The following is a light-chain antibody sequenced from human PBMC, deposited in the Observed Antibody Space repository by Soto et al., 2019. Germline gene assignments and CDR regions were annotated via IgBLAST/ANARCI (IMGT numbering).Light chain of an antibody. J-gene: IGKJ1*01. CDR3: QQYYTGPRWT. CDR2: FAS. CDR1: RNIISN. Sequence: EIVMTQSPGTLSVSPGEIVTLSCRANRNIISNLAWYQQKPGQAPRLLLFFASTRVTGVPDRFSGSGSATDFSLTISSLQSADFGVYYCQQYYTGPRWTFGQGTKVNIK. V-gene: IGKV3-15*01.